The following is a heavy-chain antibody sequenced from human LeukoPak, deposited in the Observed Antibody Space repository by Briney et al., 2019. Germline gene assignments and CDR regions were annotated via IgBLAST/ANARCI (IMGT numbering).Heavy chain of an antibody. CDR2: FIPIFGTA. Sequence: AASVKVSCKASGGTFSSYAINWVRQAPGQGLEWMGGFIPIFGTANFAQKFQGRVTITADESTSTVFMYLNSLRAEDTAVYYCARDFGGSNYYAFDIWGQGTMVTVSS. J-gene: IGHJ3*02. CDR1: GGTFSSYA. V-gene: IGHV1-69*13. CDR3: ARDFGGSNYYAFDI. D-gene: IGHD1-26*01.